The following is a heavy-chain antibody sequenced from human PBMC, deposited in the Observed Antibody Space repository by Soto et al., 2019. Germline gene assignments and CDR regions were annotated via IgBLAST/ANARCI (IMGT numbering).Heavy chain of an antibody. CDR3: ARAKTSCTNGVCMAGYYYYMDV. D-gene: IGHD2-8*01. V-gene: IGHV6-1*01. CDR1: GDSVSSNSAA. Sequence: SPTLSLTCAISGDSVSSNSAAWNWIRQSPSRGLEWLGRTYYRSKWYNDYAVSVKSRITINPDTSKNQFSLQLNSVTPEETAVYYCARAKTSCTNGVCMAGYYYYMDVWGKGTTVTVSS. CDR2: TYYRSKWYN. J-gene: IGHJ6*03.